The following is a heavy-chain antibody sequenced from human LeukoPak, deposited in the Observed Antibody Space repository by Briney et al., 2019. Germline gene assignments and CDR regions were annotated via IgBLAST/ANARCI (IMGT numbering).Heavy chain of an antibody. CDR2: IDPSDSYT. V-gene: IGHV5-10-1*01. Sequence: GESLRISCKGSGYSFTSCWISWVRQMPGKGLEWMGRIDPSDSYTNYSPSFQGHVTISADKSISTAYLQWSSLKASDTAMYYCARSIAAADDGWWFDPWGQGTLVTVSS. CDR1: GYSFTSCW. J-gene: IGHJ5*02. CDR3: ARSIAAADDGWWFDP. D-gene: IGHD6-13*01.